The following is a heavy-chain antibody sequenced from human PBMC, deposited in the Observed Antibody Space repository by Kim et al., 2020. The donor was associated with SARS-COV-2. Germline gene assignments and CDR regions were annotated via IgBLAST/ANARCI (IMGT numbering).Heavy chain of an antibody. V-gene: IGHV4-39*01. D-gene: IGHD2-2*01. J-gene: IGHJ5*02. CDR2: IYYSGST. Sequence: SETLSLTCTVSGGSISSSSYYWGWIRQPPGKGLEWIGSIYYSGSTYYNPSLKSRVTISVDTSKNQFSLKLSSVTAADTAVYYCARQRPKSYCSSTSCYSGLNWFDPWGQGTLVTVSS. CDR1: GGSISSSSYY. CDR3: ARQRPKSYCSSTSCYSGLNWFDP.